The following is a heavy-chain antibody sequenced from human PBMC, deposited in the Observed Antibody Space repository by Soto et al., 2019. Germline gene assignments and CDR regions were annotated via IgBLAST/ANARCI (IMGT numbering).Heavy chain of an antibody. CDR3: VKAGLYYGSGSYYNPPGY. V-gene: IGHV3-64D*06. J-gene: IGHJ4*02. Sequence: HPGGSLRLSCLDSGFSFTSYAMHWVRQAPGKGLEYVSAISSNGASTYYADSVKARFTISRDNSKNTLYLQMSSLRAEDMAIYYCVKAGLYYGSGSYYNPPGYWGQGTLVTVSS. CDR2: ISSNGAST. D-gene: IGHD3-10*01. CDR1: GFSFTSYA.